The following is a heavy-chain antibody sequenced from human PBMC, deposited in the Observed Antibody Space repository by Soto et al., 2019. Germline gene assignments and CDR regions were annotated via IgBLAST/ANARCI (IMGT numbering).Heavy chain of an antibody. V-gene: IGHV5-51*01. CDR2: IYPGDSDT. CDR3: ERSYSGTYSPPYYFDY. D-gene: IGHD1-26*01. Sequence: EVQLAQSGAEVKKPGESLKISCKGSGYSFTKYWIGWVRQMPWKGLEWMGIIYPGDSDTRYSPSFQGQVIISADKSINTAYLQWSSLQASDTAIDYCERSYSGTYSPPYYFDYWGQGTLVTVSS. J-gene: IGHJ4*02. CDR1: GYSFTKYW.